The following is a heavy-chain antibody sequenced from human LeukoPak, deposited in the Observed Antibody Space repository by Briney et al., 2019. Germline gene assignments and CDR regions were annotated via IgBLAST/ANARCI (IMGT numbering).Heavy chain of an antibody. J-gene: IGHJ3*02. Sequence: GASVKVSCKASGYTFTSYGISWVRQAPGQGLEWMGWISAYNGNTNYAQKLQGRVTMTTDTSTSTAYMELRSLRSDDTAVYYCAALLRDGKNDDDFDIWGQGTMVSVSS. CDR3: AALLRDGKNDDDFDI. CDR1: GYTFTSYG. D-gene: IGHD5-24*01. V-gene: IGHV1-18*01. CDR2: ISAYNGNT.